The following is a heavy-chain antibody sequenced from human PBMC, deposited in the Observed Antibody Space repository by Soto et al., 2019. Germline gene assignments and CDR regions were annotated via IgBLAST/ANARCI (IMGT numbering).Heavy chain of an antibody. Sequence: QVQLVESGGGVVQPGRSLRLSCAASGFTFSSYGMHWVRQAPGKGLEWVAVISYDGSNKYYADSVKGRFTISRDNSKNTLYRQMNSLRAEDTAVYYCAKSPVFGFGGFQTPDYWGQGTLVTVSS. CDR1: GFTFSSYG. J-gene: IGHJ4*02. V-gene: IGHV3-30*18. D-gene: IGHD3-16*01. CDR2: ISYDGSNK. CDR3: AKSPVFGFGGFQTPDY.